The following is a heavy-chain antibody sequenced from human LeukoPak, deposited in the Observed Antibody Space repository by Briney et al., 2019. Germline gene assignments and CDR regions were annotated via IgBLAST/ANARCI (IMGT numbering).Heavy chain of an antibody. V-gene: IGHV4-59*08. Sequence: PSETLSLTCTVSGGSISSYYWSWIRQPPGKGLEWIGYIYYSGSTNYNPSLKSRVTISVDTSKNQFPLKLSSVTAADTAAYYCARHFSSGGWFDPWGQGTLVTVSS. D-gene: IGHD6-25*01. CDR1: GGSISSYY. CDR2: IYYSGST. CDR3: ARHFSSGGWFDP. J-gene: IGHJ5*02.